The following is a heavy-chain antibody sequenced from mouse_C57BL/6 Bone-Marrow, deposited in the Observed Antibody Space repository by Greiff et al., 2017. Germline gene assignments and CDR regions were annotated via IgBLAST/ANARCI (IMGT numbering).Heavy chain of an antibody. V-gene: IGHV6-3*01. Sequence: EVQRVESGGGLVQPGGSMKLSCVASGFTFSNYWMNWVRQSPEKGLEWVAQISLKSDNSATHYAVSVQGRFTISRDDSKSGVYLQMSNLTAEDTGIYYCTDYGSSQAWLADGGQGTLVTVSA. J-gene: IGHJ3*01. CDR3: TDYGSSQAWLAD. CDR2: ISLKSDNSAT. D-gene: IGHD1-1*01. CDR1: GFTFSNYW.